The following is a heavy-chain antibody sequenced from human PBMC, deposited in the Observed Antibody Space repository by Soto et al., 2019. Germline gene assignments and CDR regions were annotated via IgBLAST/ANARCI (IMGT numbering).Heavy chain of an antibody. V-gene: IGHV3-21*01. Sequence: PGGSLRLSCAASGVTFSSYSMNWVRQAPGKGLEWVSSISSSSSYIYYADSVKGRFTISRDNAKNSLYLQMNSLRAEDTAVYYCARVNPGGVVLDAFDIWGQGTMVTVSS. J-gene: IGHJ3*02. CDR3: ARVNPGGVVLDAFDI. D-gene: IGHD3-16*01. CDR2: ISSSSSYI. CDR1: GVTFSSYS.